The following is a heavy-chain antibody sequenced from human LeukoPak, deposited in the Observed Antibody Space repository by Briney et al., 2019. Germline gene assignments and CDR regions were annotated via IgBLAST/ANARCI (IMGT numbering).Heavy chain of an antibody. Sequence: SETLSLTCTVSGYSISSGYYWGWIRQPPGKGLEWIGSIYHSGSTYYNPSLKSRVTISVDTSKNQFSLKLSSVTAADTAVYYCARGGTLAIAAPTYYYYWGQGTLVTVSS. J-gene: IGHJ4*02. D-gene: IGHD6-6*01. V-gene: IGHV4-38-2*02. CDR3: ARGGTLAIAAPTYYYY. CDR2: IYHSGST. CDR1: GYSISSGYY.